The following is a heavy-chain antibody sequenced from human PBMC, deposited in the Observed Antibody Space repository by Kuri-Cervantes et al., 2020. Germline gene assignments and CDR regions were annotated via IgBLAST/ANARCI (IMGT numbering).Heavy chain of an antibody. J-gene: IGHJ3*01. CDR1: GFTFSSYS. CDR3: TRSNWNGGGAYDF. D-gene: IGHD3-16*01. CDR2: VKQDGSEV. V-gene: IGHV3-7*01. Sequence: ETLSLTCAASGFTFSSYSMNWVRQAPGKGLEWVANVKQDGSEVYSLDSVKGRFTISRDNPKNSLYLQMNSLRAEDTAVYYCTRSNWNGGGAYDFWGQGTMVTVSS.